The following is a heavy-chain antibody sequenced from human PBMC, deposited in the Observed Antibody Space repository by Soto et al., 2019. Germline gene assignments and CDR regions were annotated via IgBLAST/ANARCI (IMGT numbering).Heavy chain of an antibody. J-gene: IGHJ6*02. Sequence: EVQLVESGGGLVQPGGSLRLSCEASGFTFRTYDIHWVRQGPGKGLEWVSGISDVGDPDYVDSVEGRFTISRDNAQNSVFLQMNRLRVCDTAVYYCARTDRDFYGLDVWGQGTTVIVS. V-gene: IGHV3-13*05. CDR2: ISDVGDP. CDR3: ARTDRDFYGLDV. CDR1: GFTFRTYD.